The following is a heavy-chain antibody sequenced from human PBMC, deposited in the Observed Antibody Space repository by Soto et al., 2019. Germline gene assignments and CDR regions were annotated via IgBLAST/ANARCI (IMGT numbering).Heavy chain of an antibody. Sequence: QVLLVQSGAEVKKPGASVKVSCKASGYTFTGYYMHWVRQAPGQGLEWMGWINANSGGTSYAQKFQGRVTMTRDTSISTAYMDLVRLTSDDTAVYFCARGWERSSYAYLRFDPRGQGTLVTVAS. CDR1: GYTFTGYY. CDR3: ARGWERSSYAYLRFDP. V-gene: IGHV1-2*02. J-gene: IGHJ5*02. CDR2: INANSGGT. D-gene: IGHD5-18*01.